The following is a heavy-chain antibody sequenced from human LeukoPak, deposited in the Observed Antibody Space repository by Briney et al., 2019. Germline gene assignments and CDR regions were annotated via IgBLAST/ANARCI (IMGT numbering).Heavy chain of an antibody. CDR2: MNGEGTTI. CDR3: ATARNFRFEY. Sequence: GGSLRLSCAASGFTFSSSAMSWVRQVPGKGLEWVSRMNGEGTTIDYADSVKGRFTVSRDYAKNTLFLQMNNLRTEDTALYFCATARNFRFEYWGQGSLVIVSA. J-gene: IGHJ4*02. V-gene: IGHV3-74*01. CDR1: GFTFSSSA. D-gene: IGHD1-7*01.